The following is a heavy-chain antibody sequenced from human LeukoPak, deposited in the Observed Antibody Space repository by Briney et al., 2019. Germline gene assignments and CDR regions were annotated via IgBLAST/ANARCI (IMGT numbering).Heavy chain of an antibody. CDR3: AGYCTNGVCLYYFDY. J-gene: IGHJ4*02. Sequence: SETLSLTCAVYGGSFSGYYWSWIRQPPGKGLEWIGEINHSGSTNYNPSLKSRVTISVDTSKNQFSLKLSSVTAADTAVYYCAGYCTNGVCLYYFDYWGQGTLVTVSS. V-gene: IGHV4-34*01. D-gene: IGHD2-8*01. CDR1: GGSFSGYY. CDR2: INHSGST.